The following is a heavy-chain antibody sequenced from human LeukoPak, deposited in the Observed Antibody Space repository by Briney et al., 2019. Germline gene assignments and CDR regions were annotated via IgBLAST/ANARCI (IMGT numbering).Heavy chain of an antibody. J-gene: IGHJ2*01. V-gene: IGHV4-30-4*08. CDR1: GRSLNGSC. Sequence: SETLSLTCAVFGRSLNGSCLTWIRQLPGKGLEWIGYIYYSGSTYYNPSLKSRVTISVDTSKNQFSLKLSSVTAADTAVYYCARDGGYSGYSSYWYFDLWGRGTLVTVSS. CDR3: ARDGGYSGYSSYWYFDL. D-gene: IGHD5-12*01. CDR2: IYYSGST.